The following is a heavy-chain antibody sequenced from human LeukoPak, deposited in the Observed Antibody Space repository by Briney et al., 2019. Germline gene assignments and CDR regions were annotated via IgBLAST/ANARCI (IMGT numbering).Heavy chain of an antibody. CDR3: ARGVGWYCSGGSCYWDY. CDR2: INHSGST. V-gene: IGHV4-34*01. J-gene: IGHJ4*02. Sequence: SETLSLTCAVYGGSFSGYYWSWIREPPGKGLEWIGEINHSGSTNYNPSLKSRVTISVDTSKNQFSLKLSSVTAADTAVYYCARGVGWYCSGGSCYWDYWGQGTLVTVSS. D-gene: IGHD2-15*01. CDR1: GGSFSGYY.